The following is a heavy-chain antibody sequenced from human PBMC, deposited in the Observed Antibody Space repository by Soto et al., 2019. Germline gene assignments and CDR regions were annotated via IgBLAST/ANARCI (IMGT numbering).Heavy chain of an antibody. CDR2: IDPSDSYT. J-gene: IGHJ6*02. V-gene: IGHV5-10-1*01. D-gene: IGHD6-13*01. CDR1: GYSFTSYW. Sequence: GESLKISCNGSGYSFTSYWISWVRQMPGKGLEWMGRIDPSDSYTNYSPSFQGHVTISADKSISTAYLQWSSLKASDTAMYYCARQGYSSSWSYYYGMDVWGQGTTVTVSS. CDR3: ARQGYSSSWSYYYGMDV.